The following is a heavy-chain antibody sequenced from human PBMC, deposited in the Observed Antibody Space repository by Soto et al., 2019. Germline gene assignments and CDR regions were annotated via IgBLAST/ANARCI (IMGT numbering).Heavy chain of an antibody. V-gene: IGHV5-51*01. D-gene: IGHD6-19*01. CDR1: GYSFTTYW. J-gene: IGHJ6*02. Sequence: GESLKISCKASGYSFTTYWIGWVRQMPGKDLEWRGIIYPGDSDTKYRPPLQGPLTITADTSTSTAYLQWTSLKASDTAMYYCARSRRGAYSSGWYSPLGYYKYGIDVWGQGTKVTVSS. CDR2: IYPGDSDT. CDR3: ARSRRGAYSSGWYSPLGYYKYGIDV.